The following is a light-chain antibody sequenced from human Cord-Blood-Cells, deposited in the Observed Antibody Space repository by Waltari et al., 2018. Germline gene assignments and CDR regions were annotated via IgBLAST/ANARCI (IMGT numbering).Light chain of an antibody. Sequence: SYELTQSSSVSVSPGQTARITCSGDVLAKKYARWFQQKPGQAPVLVVYKDSERPSGIPERFSGSSSGTTFTLTISGAQVEDEADYYCYSAADNNLVFGGGTKLTVL. CDR3: YSAADNNLV. CDR1: VLAKKY. J-gene: IGLJ3*02. CDR2: KDS. V-gene: IGLV3-27*01.